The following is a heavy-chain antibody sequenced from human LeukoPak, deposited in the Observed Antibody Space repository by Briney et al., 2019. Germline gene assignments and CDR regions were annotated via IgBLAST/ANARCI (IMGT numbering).Heavy chain of an antibody. Sequence: QTGGSLRLSCAASGFTVSSNYMSWVRQAPGKGLEWVAFIRYDGSNKYSADSVKGRFTISRDNSKNTLYLQMNSLRAEDTAVYYCAKDADDYYGSGSHPSFDPWGQGTLVTVSS. CDR3: AKDADDYYGSGSHPSFDP. CDR1: GFTVSSNY. V-gene: IGHV3-30*02. D-gene: IGHD3-10*01. CDR2: IRYDGSNK. J-gene: IGHJ5*02.